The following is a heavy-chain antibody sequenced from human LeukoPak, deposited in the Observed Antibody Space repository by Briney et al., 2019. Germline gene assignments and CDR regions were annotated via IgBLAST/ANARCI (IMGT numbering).Heavy chain of an antibody. Sequence: QTLSLTCTVSGGSISSGGYYWSWIRQHPGKGLEWIGYIYYSGNTYYNPSLKSRVTISVDKSKNQFSLKLSSVTAADTAVYYCARCSGYSYVDFDYWGQGTLVTVSS. V-gene: IGHV4-31*03. J-gene: IGHJ4*02. CDR3: ARCSGYSYVDFDY. CDR2: IYYSGNT. D-gene: IGHD5-18*01. CDR1: GGSISSGGYY.